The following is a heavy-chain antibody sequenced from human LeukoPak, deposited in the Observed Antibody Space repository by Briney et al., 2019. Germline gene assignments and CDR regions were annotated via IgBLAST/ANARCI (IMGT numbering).Heavy chain of an antibody. CDR1: GFPFSTYS. D-gene: IGHD5-24*01. J-gene: IGHJ6*02. CDR2: ISGSSDYI. V-gene: IGHV3-21*01. CDR3: ARDRRPSVKYVYYNWDV. Sequence: GGSLRLSCGASGFPFSTYSMNWVRQAPGKGLEWVSSISGSSDYIYYADSVKGRFTISRDNAKNSLYLQINSLRAEDTAVYYCARDRRPSVKYVYYNWDVWGQGTTVTVSS.